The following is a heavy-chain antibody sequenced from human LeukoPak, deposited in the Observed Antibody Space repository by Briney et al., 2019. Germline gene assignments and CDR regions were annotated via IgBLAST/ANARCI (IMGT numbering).Heavy chain of an antibody. V-gene: IGHV4-59*08. Sequence: KASETLSLTCTVSGGSINSDHWSWIRQPPGKGLEWIGCISYTGSTHYNPSLKSRVTILVDTSKNHFSLKLSSVTAADTAVYYCAATGPYYFHYWGQGTLVTVSS. CDR1: GGSINSDH. J-gene: IGHJ4*02. CDR3: AATGPYYFHY. CDR2: ISYTGST. D-gene: IGHD3-9*01.